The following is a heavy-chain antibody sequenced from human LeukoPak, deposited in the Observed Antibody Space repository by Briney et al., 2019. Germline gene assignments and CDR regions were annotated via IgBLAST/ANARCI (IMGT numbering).Heavy chain of an antibody. D-gene: IGHD6-13*01. J-gene: IGHJ5*02. Sequence: PSETLSLTCTVSGGSISSYYWSWIRQPPGKGLEWIGYIYYSGSTNYNPSLKSRLTISVDTSKNQFSLKLSSVTAADTAVYYCATRSSWYQGPWFDPWGQGTLVTVSS. CDR2: IYYSGST. CDR1: GGSISSYY. V-gene: IGHV4-59*12. CDR3: ATRSSWYQGPWFDP.